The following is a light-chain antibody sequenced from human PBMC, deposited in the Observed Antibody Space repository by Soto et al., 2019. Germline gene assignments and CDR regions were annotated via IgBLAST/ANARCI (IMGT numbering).Light chain of an antibody. CDR3: MQALQTPFT. CDR2: LGS. Sequence: DIVMTQSPLSLPVTPGEPASISCRSSQSLLHSNGYNYLDWYLQKPGQSPQLLIYLGSNRASGVPERFSGSVSGTDFTLKISRVEVEDVEVYYCMQALQTPFTFGPGTKVDIK. CDR1: QSLLHSNGYNY. V-gene: IGKV2-28*01. J-gene: IGKJ3*01.